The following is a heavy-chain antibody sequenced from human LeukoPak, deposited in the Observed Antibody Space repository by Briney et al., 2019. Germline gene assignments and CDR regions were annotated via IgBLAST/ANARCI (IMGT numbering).Heavy chain of an antibody. CDR1: GGSISSYY. CDR2: IYYSGST. J-gene: IGHJ4*02. V-gene: IGHV4-59*01. CDR3: ARGVSAAAGR. Sequence: SETLSLTCTVSGGSISSYYWSWIRQPPGKGLEWIGYIYYSGSTNYNPSLKSRVTISVDTSKNQFSLKLSSVTAADTAVYYCARGVSAAAGRWGQGTLVTVSS. D-gene: IGHD6-13*01.